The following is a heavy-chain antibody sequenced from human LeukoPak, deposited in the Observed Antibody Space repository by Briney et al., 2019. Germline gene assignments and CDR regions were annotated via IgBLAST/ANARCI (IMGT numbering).Heavy chain of an antibody. D-gene: IGHD3-22*01. CDR2: IYDSGST. Sequence: SETLSLTCTVSGGSISSYYWSWIRQPPGKGLEWIGNIYDSGSTNYNPSLKSRLTISVDTSKNQCSLKLSSVTAADTAVYYCARDGLDDSSGPLAGPYFDLWGRGTLVTVSS. V-gene: IGHV4-59*01. J-gene: IGHJ2*01. CDR3: ARDGLDDSSGPLAGPYFDL. CDR1: GGSISSYY.